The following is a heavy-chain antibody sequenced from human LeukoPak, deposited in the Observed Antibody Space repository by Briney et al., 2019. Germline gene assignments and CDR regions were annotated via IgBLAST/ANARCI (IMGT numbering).Heavy chain of an antibody. CDR2: INHSGST. Sequence: SETLSLTCAVYGGSFSGYYWSWIRQPPGKGLEWIGEINHSGSTNYNPSLKSRVTISLDTSKNQFSLSLNSVTAADTAVYYCARLDGNWTRGFDYWGQGALVTVSS. CDR3: ARLDGNWTRGFDY. V-gene: IGHV4-34*01. J-gene: IGHJ4*02. CDR1: GGSFSGYY. D-gene: IGHD1-1*01.